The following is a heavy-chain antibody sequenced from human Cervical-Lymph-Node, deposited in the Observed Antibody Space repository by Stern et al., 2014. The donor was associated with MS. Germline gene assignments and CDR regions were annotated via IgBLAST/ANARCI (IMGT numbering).Heavy chain of an antibody. V-gene: IGHV4-59*08. CDR3: ARHGDTSLVY. J-gene: IGHJ4*02. Sequence: QLQLQESGPGLVQPSETLSLTCTVSGGSISNYYWSWIRQPPGKGLEWIGYIYYIGTTNYNPSLKSRVTISVDTSKNQFSLRLSSVSVADTAVYYCARHGDTSLVYWGQGTLVTISS. CDR1: GGSISNYY. CDR2: IYYIGTT. D-gene: IGHD2-2*01.